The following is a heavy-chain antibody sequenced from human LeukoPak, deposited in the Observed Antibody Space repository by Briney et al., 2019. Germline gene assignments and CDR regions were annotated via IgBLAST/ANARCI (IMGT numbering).Heavy chain of an antibody. J-gene: IGHJ4*02. CDR1: GFTFSSYG. CDR2: ISGSGGST. CDR3: AKDSGQLWFGVSDY. V-gene: IGHV3-23*01. Sequence: PGGSLRLSCAASGFTFSSYGMSWVRQAPGKGLEWASAISGSGGSTYYADSVKGRFTISRDNSKNTLYLQMNSLRAEDTAVYYCAKDSGQLWFGVSDYWGQGTLVTVSS. D-gene: IGHD3-10*01.